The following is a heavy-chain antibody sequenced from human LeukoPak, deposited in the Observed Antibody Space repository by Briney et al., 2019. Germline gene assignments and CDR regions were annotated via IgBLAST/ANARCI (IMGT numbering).Heavy chain of an antibody. J-gene: IGHJ4*02. Sequence: GGSVRLSCAASGFTFSSYAMSWVRQAPRKGLEWVSAISGSGGYTYYADSVKGRFTISRDNSKNTLYLQMNSLRAEDTAVYYCGRDGSGSPDYWGQGTLVTVSS. CDR3: GRDGSGSPDY. CDR2: ISGSGGYT. CDR1: GFTFSSYA. V-gene: IGHV3-23*01. D-gene: IGHD5-12*01.